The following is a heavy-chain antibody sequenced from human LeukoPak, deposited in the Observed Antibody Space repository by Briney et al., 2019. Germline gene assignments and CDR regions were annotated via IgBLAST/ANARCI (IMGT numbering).Heavy chain of an antibody. CDR2: FDPEDGET. J-gene: IGHJ6*03. V-gene: IGHV1-24*01. CDR1: GYTLTELS. D-gene: IGHD6-13*01. Sequence: ASVKVSCKVSGYTLTELSMHWGRQAPGKGLEWMGGFDPEDGETIYAQKFQGRVTMTEDTSTDTAYMELSSLRSEDTAVYYCATTRIAAAGTPAKYYYYMDVWGKGTAVTVSS. CDR3: ATTRIAAAGTPAKYYYYMDV.